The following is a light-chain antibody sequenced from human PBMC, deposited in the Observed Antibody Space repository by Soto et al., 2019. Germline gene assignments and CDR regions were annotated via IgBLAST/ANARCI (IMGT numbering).Light chain of an antibody. CDR3: QQYFDFPWT. Sequence: DIVMTQSPDSLAVSLGERATINCKSSQSILYSPNNKNYLSWFQQKPGQPPKLLIYWASTRESGVPDRFSGSGSGADFTLTISSLQAEDVAVYYCQQYFDFPWTFGQGTKVEI. CDR2: WAS. CDR1: QSILYSPNNKNY. J-gene: IGKJ1*01. V-gene: IGKV4-1*01.